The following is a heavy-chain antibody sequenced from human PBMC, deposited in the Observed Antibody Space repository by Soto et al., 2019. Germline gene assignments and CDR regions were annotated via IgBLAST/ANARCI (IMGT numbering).Heavy chain of an antibody. CDR3: ARDLWDDFWSGYWPPLGGMDV. Sequence: PGGSLRLSCAASGFTFSSYAMHWVRQAPGKGLEWVAVISYDGSNKYYADSVKGRFTIPRDNSKNTLYLQMNSLRAEDTAVYYCARDLWDDFWSGYWPPLGGMDVWGQGTTVTVSS. D-gene: IGHD3-3*01. CDR1: GFTFSSYA. V-gene: IGHV3-30-3*01. J-gene: IGHJ6*02. CDR2: ISYDGSNK.